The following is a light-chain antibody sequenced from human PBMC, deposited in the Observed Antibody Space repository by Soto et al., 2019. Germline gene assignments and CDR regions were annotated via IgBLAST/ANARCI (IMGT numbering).Light chain of an antibody. V-gene: IGLV2-23*02. CDR2: KVS. CDR1: SSSVGIYNL. Sequence: QSVLTQPASVSGSPGQSITISCTGTSSSVGIYNLVSWYQQHPGKVPKLMISKVSERPSGVSNRFSGSKSGNTASLTISGLQPEDEADYYCCSYAGSGPCVFGTGTQLTVL. CDR3: CSYAGSGPCV. J-gene: IGLJ7*01.